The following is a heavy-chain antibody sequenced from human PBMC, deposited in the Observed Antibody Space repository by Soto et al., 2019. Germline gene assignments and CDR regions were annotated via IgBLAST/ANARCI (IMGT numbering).Heavy chain of an antibody. V-gene: IGHV3-30-3*01. J-gene: IGHJ6*02. CDR2: ISYDGSNK. CDR1: GFNFSSYA. Sequence: GGSLRLSCAASGFNFSSYAMHWVRQAPGKGLEWMAVISYDGSNKYYADSVKSRFTISRYNSKNTLYLQMNSLRAEDAAVYYCARDRQDPDFWSGSSDYYGMDVWGQGTTVTVSS. CDR3: ARDRQDPDFWSGSSDYYGMDV. D-gene: IGHD3-3*01.